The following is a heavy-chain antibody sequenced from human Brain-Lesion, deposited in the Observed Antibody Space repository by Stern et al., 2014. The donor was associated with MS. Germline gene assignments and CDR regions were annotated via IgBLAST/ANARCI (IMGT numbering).Heavy chain of an antibody. CDR2: IYYSGNT. CDR3: AGEEDIRYCSGGSCTGNWFDP. J-gene: IGHJ5*02. V-gene: IGHV4-39*01. D-gene: IGHD2-15*01. CDR1: GGSVSSTSYA. Sequence: VQLVQSGPGLVKPSETLSLTCTVAGGSVSSTSYAWAWIRQPPGKGLEWIGTIYYSGNTYYSPSLKSRLTISLDTSKNRFSLQLSCVTAADTAVYYCAGEEDIRYCSGGSCTGNWFDPWGQGTLVTVSS.